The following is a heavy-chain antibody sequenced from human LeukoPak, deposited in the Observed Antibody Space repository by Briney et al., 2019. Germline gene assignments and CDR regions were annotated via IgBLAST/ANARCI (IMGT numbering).Heavy chain of an antibody. J-gene: IGHJ4*02. Sequence: GGSLRLSCAATGCTFSSHSMNWVRQAPGKGLEWVSSISSSSSYIYYADSVKGGFTISRDNAKNSLYLQMSSLRAEDTAVYYCASDNGGSYSFDYWGQGTLVTVSS. D-gene: IGHD1-26*01. CDR2: ISSSSSYI. V-gene: IGHV3-21*01. CDR1: GCTFSSHS. CDR3: ASDNGGSYSFDY.